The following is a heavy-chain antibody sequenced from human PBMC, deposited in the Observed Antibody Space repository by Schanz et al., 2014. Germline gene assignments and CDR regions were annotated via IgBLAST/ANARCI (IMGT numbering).Heavy chain of an antibody. J-gene: IGHJ6*02. CDR3: ARYGFRKFGVVYGLAV. CDR2: ISGNGGST. Sequence: VQLVESGGGVVQRGGSLRLSCAASGFIFSNYGMHWVRQAPGKGLEWVSAISGNGGSTYFADSVKGRFTISRDNSDNTLFLQMNSLRAEDTAVYYCARYGFRKFGVVYGLAVWGQGTTVTVS. D-gene: IGHD3-3*01. V-gene: IGHV3-23*04. CDR1: GFIFSNYG.